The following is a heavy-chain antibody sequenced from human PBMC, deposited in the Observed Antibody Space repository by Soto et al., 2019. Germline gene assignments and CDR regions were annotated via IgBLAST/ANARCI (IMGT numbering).Heavy chain of an antibody. J-gene: IGHJ6*03. D-gene: IGHD5-12*01. Sequence: GESLKISCKASGYTFTSYDINWVRQATGQGLEWMGWMNPNSGNTGYAQKFQGRVTMTRNTSISTAYMELSSLRSEDTAVYYCARAGYSGYDYYYYYYMDVWGKGTTVTVSS. CDR3: ARAGYSGYDYYYYYYMDV. CDR2: MNPNSGNT. V-gene: IGHV1-8*01. CDR1: GYTFTSYD.